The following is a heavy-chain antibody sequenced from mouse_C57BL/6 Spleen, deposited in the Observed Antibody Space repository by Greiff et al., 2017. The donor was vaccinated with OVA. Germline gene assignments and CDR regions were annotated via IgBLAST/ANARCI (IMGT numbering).Heavy chain of an antibody. Sequence: QVQLKQSGPELVKPGASVKISCKASGYTFTDYYINWVKQRPGQGLEWIGWIFPGSGSTYYNEKFKGKATLTVDKSSSTAYMLLSSLASEDSAVYFCARGGNYYGSSYAMDYWGQGTSVTVSS. CDR1: GYTFTDYY. D-gene: IGHD1-1*01. J-gene: IGHJ4*01. CDR3: ARGGNYYGSSYAMDY. V-gene: IGHV1-75*01. CDR2: IFPGSGST.